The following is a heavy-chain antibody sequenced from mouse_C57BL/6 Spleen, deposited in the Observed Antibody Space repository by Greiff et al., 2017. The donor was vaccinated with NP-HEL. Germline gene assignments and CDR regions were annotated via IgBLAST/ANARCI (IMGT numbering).Heavy chain of an antibody. CDR1: GYTFTSYW. D-gene: IGHD2-5*01. CDR2: IYPSDSET. Sequence: VQLQQPGAELVRPGSSVKLSCKASGYTFTSYWMDWVKQRPGQGLEWIGNIYPSDSETHYNQKFKDKATLTVDKSSSTAYMQLSSLTSEDSAVYYCARWNYSNYVEAMDYWGQGTSVTVSS. V-gene: IGHV1-61*01. J-gene: IGHJ4*01. CDR3: ARWNYSNYVEAMDY.